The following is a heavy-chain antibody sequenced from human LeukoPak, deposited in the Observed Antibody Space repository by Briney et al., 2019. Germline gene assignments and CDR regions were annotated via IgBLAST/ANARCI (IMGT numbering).Heavy chain of an antibody. V-gene: IGHV3-74*01. Sequence: PGGSLRLSCEASGFTFSSYWMSWVRQAPGKGLVRFSRINRDGSSTSYADSVKGRFTISRDNAKNTLYLQMNSLRAEDTAVYYCARDRETYYDILTGYYTLGDAFDIWGQGTMVTVSS. CDR2: INRDGSST. J-gene: IGHJ3*02. D-gene: IGHD3-9*01. CDR3: ARDRETYYDILTGYYTLGDAFDI. CDR1: GFTFSSYW.